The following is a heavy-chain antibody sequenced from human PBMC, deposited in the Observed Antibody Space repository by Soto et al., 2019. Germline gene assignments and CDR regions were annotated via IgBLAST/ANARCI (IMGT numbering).Heavy chain of an antibody. V-gene: IGHV1-8*02. CDR1: GYTFTGYY. D-gene: IGHD3-3*01. Sequence: ASVKVSCKASGYTFTGYYIHWVRQAPGQGLEWMGWMNPNSGNTGYAQKFQGRVTMTRNTSISTAYMELSSLRSEDTAVYYCARRYDFWSGYYPYYYMDVWGKGTTVTVSS. CDR3: ARRYDFWSGYYPYYYMDV. J-gene: IGHJ6*03. CDR2: MNPNSGNT.